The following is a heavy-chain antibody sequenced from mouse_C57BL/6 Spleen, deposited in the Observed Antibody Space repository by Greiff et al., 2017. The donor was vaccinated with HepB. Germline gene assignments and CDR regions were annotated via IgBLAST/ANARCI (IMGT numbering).Heavy chain of an antibody. V-gene: IGHV1-15*01. CDR2: LDPETGGT. CDR1: GYTFTDFE. Sequence: QVQLQQSGAELVRPGAPVTLSCKASGYTFTDFEMHWVKQTPVHGRDWMGVLDPETGGTAYNQKFKGKAILTADKSSSTAYMELRSLPSEDSAVDYCTRGEGFPYYAMDYWGQGTSVTVSS. CDR3: TRGEGFPYYAMDY. J-gene: IGHJ4*01.